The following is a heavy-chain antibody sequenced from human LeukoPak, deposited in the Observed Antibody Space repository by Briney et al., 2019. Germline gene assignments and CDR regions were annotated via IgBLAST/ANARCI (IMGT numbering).Heavy chain of an antibody. CDR1: GGSISSYY. Sequence: PSETLSLTCTVSGGSISSYYWSWIRQPPGKGLEWIGYIYYSGSTNYNSSLKSRVTISVDTSKNQFSLKLSSVTAADTAVYYCARVLKGGYDWSCAFDIWGQGTMVTVSS. CDR3: ARVLKGGYDWSCAFDI. V-gene: IGHV4-59*01. D-gene: IGHD5-12*01. J-gene: IGHJ3*02. CDR2: IYYSGST.